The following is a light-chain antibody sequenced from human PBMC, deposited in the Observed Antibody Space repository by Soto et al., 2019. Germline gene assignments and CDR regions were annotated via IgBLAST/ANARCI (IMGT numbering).Light chain of an antibody. V-gene: IGKV3-20*01. Sequence: VLPQSPGTLSLAPGERATLSCRASQSVAGSYLAWYQQKPGQAPRLLIYGASRRATGIPDRFTGSGSGTDFTLTISRLEPEDFAVYYCQQYVSSPWAFGQGTKVDIK. CDR1: QSVAGSY. CDR3: QQYVSSPWA. J-gene: IGKJ1*01. CDR2: GAS.